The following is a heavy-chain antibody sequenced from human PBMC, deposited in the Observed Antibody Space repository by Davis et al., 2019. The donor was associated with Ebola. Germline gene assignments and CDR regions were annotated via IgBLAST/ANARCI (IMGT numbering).Heavy chain of an antibody. D-gene: IGHD5-18*01. CDR3: ARDLGTAMAPG. Sequence: AASVKVSCKASGYTFTSYGISWVRQAPGQGLEWMGWISAYNGNTNYAQKFQGRVTMTRDTSISTAYMELSSLRSEDTAVYYCARDLGTAMAPGWGQGTLVTVSS. CDR1: GYTFTSYG. CDR2: ISAYNGNT. J-gene: IGHJ4*02. V-gene: IGHV1-18*01.